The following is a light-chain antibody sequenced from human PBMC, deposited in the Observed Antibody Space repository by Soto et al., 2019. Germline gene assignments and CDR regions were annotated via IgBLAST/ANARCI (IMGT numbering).Light chain of an antibody. V-gene: IGLV2-14*01. Sequence: QYALTQPASVSGSPGQSITISCTGTSSDVGGAYNYVSWYQQHPGKAPKLMIYDVSIRPSGISNRFSGSKFDNTASLTISGLQTEDEADYYCSSYTSSRTYVFGTGTKVTVL. CDR3: SSYTSSRTYV. CDR2: DVS. J-gene: IGLJ1*01. CDR1: SSDVGGAYNY.